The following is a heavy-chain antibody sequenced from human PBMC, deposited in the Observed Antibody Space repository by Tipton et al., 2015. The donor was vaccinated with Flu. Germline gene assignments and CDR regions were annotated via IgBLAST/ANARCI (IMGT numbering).Heavy chain of an antibody. CDR1: GFDFSVYG. CDR2: IWYDGSNT. Sequence: QLVQSGGGGVQPERSLRLSCKASGFDFSVYGMHWVRQAPGKGLEWVAVIWYDGSNTHYADSVKGRFTISRDNSRNTLYLQMNGLRVEDTAVYYCARDEGVVNYYFGMDVWGQGTTVSVSS. V-gene: IGHV3-33*01. J-gene: IGHJ6*02. CDR3: ARDEGVVNYYFGMDV.